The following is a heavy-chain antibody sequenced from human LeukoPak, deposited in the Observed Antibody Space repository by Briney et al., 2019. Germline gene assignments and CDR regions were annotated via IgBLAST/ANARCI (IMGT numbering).Heavy chain of an antibody. J-gene: IGHJ6*04. CDR3: ATSGGSDYYYGMDV. CDR1: GGSISSGGYS. CDR2: IYHSGST. D-gene: IGHD4-23*01. Sequence: SQTLSLTCAVSGGSISSGGYSWSWIRQPPGTGLEWIGYIYHSGSTYYNPSLKSRVTISVDRSKNQFSLKLSSVTAADTAVYYCATSGGSDYYYGMDVWGKGTTVTVSS. V-gene: IGHV4-30-2*01.